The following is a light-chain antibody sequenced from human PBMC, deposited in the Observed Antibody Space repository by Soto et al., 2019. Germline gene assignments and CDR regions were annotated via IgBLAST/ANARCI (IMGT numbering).Light chain of an antibody. Sequence: EIVLTQSPGTLSLSPGERATLSCRASQSVSSSYLAWYQHKPGQAPRLLIYGASSRATGIPDRFSGSGSGTDFTLTIRILEPEDFAVYYCQQYGSSPHTFGQGTKLEIK. CDR2: GAS. CDR3: QQYGSSPHT. CDR1: QSVSSSY. V-gene: IGKV3-20*01. J-gene: IGKJ2*01.